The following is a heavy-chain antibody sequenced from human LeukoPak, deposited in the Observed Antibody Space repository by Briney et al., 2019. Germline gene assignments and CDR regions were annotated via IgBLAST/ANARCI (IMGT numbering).Heavy chain of an antibody. CDR3: ARGIVVVVGASDHFDY. J-gene: IGHJ4*02. CDR2: ISPDGSDK. D-gene: IGHD2-15*01. CDR1: GFTFSTYW. V-gene: IGHV3-7*01. Sequence: GGSLRLSCVASGFTFSTYWMNWVRQAPGKGLERVGTISPDGSDKYYVDSVKGRFTISRDNARTSLYLQINSLRADDTALYFCARGIVVVVGASDHFDYWGQGTLITVSS.